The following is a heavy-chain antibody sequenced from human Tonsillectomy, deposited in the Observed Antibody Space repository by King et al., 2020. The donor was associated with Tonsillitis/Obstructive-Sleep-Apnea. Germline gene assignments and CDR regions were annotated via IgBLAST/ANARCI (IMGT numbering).Heavy chain of an antibody. CDR3: TRTYYDYIWGSYRYSDY. D-gene: IGHD3-16*02. CDR1: GFTFGDYA. V-gene: IGHV3-49*05. Sequence: VQLVESGGGLVKPGRSLRLSCTASGFTFGDYAMSWFRQAPGKGLEWVGFIRSKAYGGTTEYAASVKGRFTISRDDSKSITYLQMNRLKTEDTAVYYCTRTYYDYIWGSYRYSDYWGQGTLVTVSS. J-gene: IGHJ4*02. CDR2: IRSKAYGGTT.